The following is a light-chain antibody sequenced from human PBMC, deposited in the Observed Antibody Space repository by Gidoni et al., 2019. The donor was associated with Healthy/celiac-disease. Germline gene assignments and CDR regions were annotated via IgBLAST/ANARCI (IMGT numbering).Light chain of an antibody. CDR2: LNSDGSH. CDR3: QTWGTGIHL. J-gene: IGLJ2*01. V-gene: IGLV4-69*01. CDR1: SGHSSYA. Sequence: QLVLTQSPSASASLGASVKLTCTLSSGHSSYAIAWHQQQPEKGPRYLMKLNSDGSHSKGDGIPDRFSGSSSGAERYLTISSLQSEDEADYYCQTWGTGIHLFGGGTKLTV.